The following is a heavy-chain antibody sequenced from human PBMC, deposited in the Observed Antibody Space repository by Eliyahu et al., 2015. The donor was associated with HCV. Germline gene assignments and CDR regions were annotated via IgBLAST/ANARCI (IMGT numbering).Heavy chain of an antibody. V-gene: IGHV2-5*01. CDR3: AHIPPYSISVIHFDF. Sequence: QITLKESGPTLVKPTQTLTLTCTFSGFSLSASGVGVGWIRQPPGRALEWLALFYWNDDKRYSPSLKSRLTITKDTSKNQVVLTLTNMDPVDTATYYCAHIPPYSISVIHFDFWGQGTLVTVSS. CDR1: GFSLSASGVG. CDR2: FYWNDDK. D-gene: IGHD6-6*01. J-gene: IGHJ4*02.